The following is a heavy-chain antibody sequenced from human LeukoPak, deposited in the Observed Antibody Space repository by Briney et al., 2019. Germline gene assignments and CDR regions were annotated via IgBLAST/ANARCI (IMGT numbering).Heavy chain of an antibody. D-gene: IGHD2-15*01. J-gene: IGHJ4*02. Sequence: PGGSLRLSCAATGFTLRSYAVHGVRQAPGKGLEWVAVISYDGSNKYYADSVKGRFTISRDNSKNTLYLQMNSLRAEDTAVYYCARGCGDGSCYLQLDYWGQGTLVTVSS. V-gene: IGHV3-30*04. CDR3: ARGCGDGSCYLQLDY. CDR1: GFTLRSYA. CDR2: ISYDGSNK.